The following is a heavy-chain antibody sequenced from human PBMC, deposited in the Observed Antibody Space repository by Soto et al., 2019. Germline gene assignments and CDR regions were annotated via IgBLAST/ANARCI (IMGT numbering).Heavy chain of an antibody. CDR2: ITGSGDYT. V-gene: IGHV3-23*01. J-gene: IGHJ3*01. Sequence: GGSLRLSCAASGFTFSSYALTWVRQAPGKGLEWVSSITGSGDYTRYTDSVKGRFTITRDNAKNTLFLQMKSLRADDTAIYYCGKDPNGDYFGAFDFWGQGTMVTVSS. CDR1: GFTFSSYA. CDR3: GKDPNGDYFGAFDF. D-gene: IGHD4-17*01.